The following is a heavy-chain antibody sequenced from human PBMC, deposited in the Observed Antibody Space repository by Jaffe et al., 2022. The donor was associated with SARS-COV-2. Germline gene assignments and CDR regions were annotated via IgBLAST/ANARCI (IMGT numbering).Heavy chain of an antibody. D-gene: IGHD6-6*01. J-gene: IGHJ5*02. CDR1: GFSLSTSGVG. CDR2: IYWDDDK. Sequence: QITLKESGPTLVKPTQTLTLTCTFSGFSLSTSGVGVGWIRQPPGKALEWLALIYWDDDKRYSPSLKSRLTITKDTSKNQVVLTMTNMDPVDTATYYCAHRRKEYSSSWSPFDPWGQGTLVTVSS. V-gene: IGHV2-5*02. CDR3: AHRRKEYSSSWSPFDP.